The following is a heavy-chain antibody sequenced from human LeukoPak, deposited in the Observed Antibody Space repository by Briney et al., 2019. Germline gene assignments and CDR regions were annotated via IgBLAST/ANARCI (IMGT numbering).Heavy chain of an antibody. CDR2: INHSGST. J-gene: IGHJ6*03. D-gene: IGHD3-22*01. Sequence: SETLSLTCAVYGGSFSGYYWSWIRQPPGKGLEWIGEINHSGSTNYNPSLKSRVTMSVDTSKNQFSLKLSSVTAADTAVYYCARDASSGYYYYYYYYMDVWGKGTTVTVSS. CDR1: GGSFSGYY. V-gene: IGHV4-34*01. CDR3: ARDASSGYYYYYYYYMDV.